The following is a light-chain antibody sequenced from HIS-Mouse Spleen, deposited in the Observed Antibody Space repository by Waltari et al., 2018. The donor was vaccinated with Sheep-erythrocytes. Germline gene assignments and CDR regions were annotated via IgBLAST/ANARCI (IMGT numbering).Light chain of an antibody. J-gene: IGLJ3*02. Sequence: QSALTQPPSASGSPGQSVTISCTGTSSDVGGYNYVSWYQQHPGKAPKPRIYEVSKRPSGVPDRFSGSKSGNTASLTVSGLQAEDEADYYCSSYAGSSTPWVFGGGTKLTVL. CDR2: EVS. CDR3: SSYAGSSTPWV. V-gene: IGLV2-8*01. CDR1: SSDVGGYNY.